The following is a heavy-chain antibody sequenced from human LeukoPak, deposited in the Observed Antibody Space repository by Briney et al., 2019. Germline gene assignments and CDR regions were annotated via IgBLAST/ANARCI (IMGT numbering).Heavy chain of an antibody. CDR3: ARHGIVPAPFDY. D-gene: IGHD2-2*01. V-gene: IGHV4-34*01. J-gene: IGHJ4*02. CDR1: GFTFSSYA. Sequence: LRLSCAASGFTFSSYAMSWVRQAPGKGLEWIGEINHSGSTNYNPSLKSRVTISVDTSKNQFSLKLSSVTAADTAVYYCARHGIVPAPFDYWGQGTLVTVSS. CDR2: INHSGST.